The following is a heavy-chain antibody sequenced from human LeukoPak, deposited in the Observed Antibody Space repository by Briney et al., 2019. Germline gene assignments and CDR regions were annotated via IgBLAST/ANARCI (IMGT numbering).Heavy chain of an antibody. CDR1: GFTFSNYA. CDR3: ARDERYYDFWSGRD. J-gene: IGHJ4*02. V-gene: IGHV3-48*04. CDR2: ISSSGSAE. Sequence: GGSLRLSCIASGFTFSNYAMNWVRQAPGKGLEWVSFISSSGSAEYYADSVKGRFTISRDNAKNLLYLQMSSLTAEDTAVYYCARDERYYDFWSGRDWGQGTLVTVSS. D-gene: IGHD3-3*01.